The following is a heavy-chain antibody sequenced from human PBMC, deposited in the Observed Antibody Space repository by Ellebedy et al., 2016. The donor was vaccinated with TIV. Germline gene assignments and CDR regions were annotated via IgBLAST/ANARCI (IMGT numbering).Heavy chain of an antibody. D-gene: IGHD5-24*01. J-gene: IGHJ4*02. CDR1: GYIFTSCA. CDR2: FDPEDDET. V-gene: IGHV1-24*01. CDR3: ATVFDGYRGLDY. Sequence: AASVKVSCKASGYIFTSCAIHWVRPAPGPGLEWMGGFDPEDDETIYAQKFQGRVTMTEDTSTDTAYMDLSSLRSEDTAVYYCATVFDGYRGLDYWGQGTLVTVSS.